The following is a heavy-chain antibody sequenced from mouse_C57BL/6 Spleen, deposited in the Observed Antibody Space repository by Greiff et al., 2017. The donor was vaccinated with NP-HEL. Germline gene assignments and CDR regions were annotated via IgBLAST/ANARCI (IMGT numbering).Heavy chain of an antibody. V-gene: IGHV5-16*01. J-gene: IGHJ4*01. CDR3: ARTLYDYDDGYYAMDY. Sequence: DVMLVESEGGLVQPGSSMKLSCTASGFTFSDYYMAWVRQVPEKGLEWVANINYDGSSTYYLDSLKSRFIISRDNAKNILYLQMSSLKSEDTATYYCARTLYDYDDGYYAMDYWGQGTSVTVSS. CDR2: INYDGSST. CDR1: GFTFSDYY. D-gene: IGHD2-4*01.